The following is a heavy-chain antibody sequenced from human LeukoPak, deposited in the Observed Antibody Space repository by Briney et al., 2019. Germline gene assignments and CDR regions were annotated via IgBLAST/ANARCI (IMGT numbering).Heavy chain of an antibody. CDR2: IIPIFGTA. Sequence: SVKVSCKASGGTFSSYAISWVRQAPGQGLEWMGGIIPIFGTANYAQKFQGRVTITADESTSTAYMELSGLRSEDTAVYYCASAYSSSWSARGYFDYWGQGTLVTVSS. D-gene: IGHD6-13*01. J-gene: IGHJ4*02. V-gene: IGHV1-69*13. CDR3: ASAYSSSWSARGYFDY. CDR1: GGTFSSYA.